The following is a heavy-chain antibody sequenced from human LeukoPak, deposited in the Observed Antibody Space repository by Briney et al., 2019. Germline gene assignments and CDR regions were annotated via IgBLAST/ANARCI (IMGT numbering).Heavy chain of an antibody. Sequence: GGSLRLSCAASGFTFSSYWMSWVRQAPGKGLECVANIKQDGSEKYYVDSVKGRFTISRDNAKNSLYLQMNSLRAEDTAVYYCARDSRLQLWSDWGQGTLVTVSS. D-gene: IGHD5-18*01. CDR2: IKQDGSEK. V-gene: IGHV3-7*03. CDR3: ARDSRLQLWSD. J-gene: IGHJ4*02. CDR1: GFTFSSYW.